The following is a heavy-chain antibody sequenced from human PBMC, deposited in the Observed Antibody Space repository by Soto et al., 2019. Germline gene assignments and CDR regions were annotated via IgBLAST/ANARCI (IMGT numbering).Heavy chain of an antibody. CDR1: GFTFSSYA. CDR2: ISYDGSNK. J-gene: IGHJ4*02. CDR3: ARAVYSSGWYAYDY. V-gene: IGHV3-30-3*01. Sequence: QVQLVESGGGVVQPGRSLRLSCAASGFTFSSYALHWVRQAPGKGLEWVAVISYDGSNKYYADSVKGRFTISRDNSKNTLYLLMNSLRAEDTAVYYCARAVYSSGWYAYDYWGQGTLVTVSS. D-gene: IGHD6-19*01.